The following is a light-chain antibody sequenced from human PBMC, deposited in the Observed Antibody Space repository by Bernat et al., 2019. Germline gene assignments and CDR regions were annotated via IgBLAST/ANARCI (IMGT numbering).Light chain of an antibody. CDR1: SSNIGVNY. V-gene: IGLV1-47*02. CDR3: AAWDDRLGGRM. Sequence: QSVLTQPPSASGTPGQRVTISCSGSSSNIGVNYVYWYQQLPGTAPKLLIYNNNQRPSGVPDRFSGSKSGTSASLAISGRRSEDEADYYCAAWDDRLGGRMFGGGTKLIVL. CDR2: NNN. J-gene: IGLJ3*02.